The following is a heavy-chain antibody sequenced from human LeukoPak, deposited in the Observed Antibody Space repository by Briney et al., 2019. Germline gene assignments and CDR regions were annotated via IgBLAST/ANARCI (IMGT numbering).Heavy chain of an antibody. CDR2: IYISGST. CDR1: GGSITSGTYY. CDR3: ARDQYDSSGYYYFDY. D-gene: IGHD3-22*01. V-gene: IGHV4-61*02. Sequence: SQTLSLTCTVSGGSITSGTYYWSWIRQPAGKALEWIGRIYISGSTNYNPSLKSRVTISLDTSKNQFSLKLSSVTAADTAVYYCARDQYDSSGYYYFDYWGQGTLVTVSS. J-gene: IGHJ4*02.